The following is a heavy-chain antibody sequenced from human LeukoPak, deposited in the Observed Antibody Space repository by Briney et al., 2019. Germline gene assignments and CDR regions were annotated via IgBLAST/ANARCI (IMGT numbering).Heavy chain of an antibody. J-gene: IGHJ2*01. CDR1: GYSFTSYW. CDR2: YPGDSDS. CDR3: AGLLANWYFDL. Sequence: GESLQISCKGSGYSFTSYWIGWVRQVPGKGLEWMGIYPGDSDSRYSPSFQGQVTISADKSISTTYLQWSSLKASDTAMYYCAGLLANWYFDLWGRGTLVTVSS. V-gene: IGHV5-51*01.